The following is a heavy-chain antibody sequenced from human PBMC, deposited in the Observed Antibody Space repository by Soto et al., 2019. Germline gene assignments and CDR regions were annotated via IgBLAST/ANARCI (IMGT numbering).Heavy chain of an antibody. J-gene: IGHJ5*02. Sequence: GGSLRLSCAASGFTFSSFGMSWVRQTPGQGLEWVSVIYSGGSTYYADSVKGRFTISRDNSKNTLYLQMNSLRAEDTAVYYCAKEKISTSCCNWFDPWGQGTLVTVSS. CDR1: GFTFSSFG. V-gene: IGHV3-66*01. CDR2: IYSGGST. CDR3: AKEKISTSCCNWFDP. D-gene: IGHD2-2*01.